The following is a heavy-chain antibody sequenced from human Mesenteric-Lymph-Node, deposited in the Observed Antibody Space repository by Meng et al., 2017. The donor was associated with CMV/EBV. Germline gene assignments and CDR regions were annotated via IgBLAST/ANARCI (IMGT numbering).Heavy chain of an antibody. CDR2: MTSSSGAK. J-gene: IGHJ6*02. CDR1: GFVFSNYG. V-gene: IGHV3-48*04. CDR3: ARDRVNYGMDV. Sequence: GESLKISCEASGFVFSNYGMNWVRQAPGKGLEWVAYMTSSSGAKYYADSVKGRFIMSRDNGKNSLFLQMNSLRAEDTAVYYCARDRVNYGMDVWGQGTTVTVSS.